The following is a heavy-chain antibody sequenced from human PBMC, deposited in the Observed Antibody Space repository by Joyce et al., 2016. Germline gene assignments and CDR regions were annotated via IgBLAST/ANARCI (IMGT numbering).Heavy chain of an antibody. D-gene: IGHD3-22*01. V-gene: IGHV3-33*01. Sequence: QVHLEESGGGVVRPGRSLRLCCVAAGFNFSSYSIHWVRQAPGKGLEWVAGIWHDANHKKYIDSVKGRFTVSRDNSRNTAYLQMDSLRGDDTAFYYCARLYDSSGLDHWGQGTLVTISS. CDR1: GFNFSSYS. CDR2: IWHDANHK. J-gene: IGHJ4*02. CDR3: ARLYDSSGLDH.